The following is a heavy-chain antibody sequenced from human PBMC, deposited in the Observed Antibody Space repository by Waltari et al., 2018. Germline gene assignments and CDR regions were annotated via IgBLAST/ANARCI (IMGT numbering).Heavy chain of an antibody. CDR3: ARDSPRWSLLD. CDR1: RDSVSNAAFY. D-gene: IGHD2-15*01. J-gene: IGHJ4*02. V-gene: IGHV4-31*01. CDR2: IYYSGAT. Sequence: QVQLQESGPGLVKPSQTLSLTCTVSRDSVSNAAFYWTWFSQHPGKGLEWIGNIYYSGATSYNPALESLISMSVDTSKNQFSLSLRSVTAADTAVYYCARDSPRWSLLDWGQGTLVTVSS.